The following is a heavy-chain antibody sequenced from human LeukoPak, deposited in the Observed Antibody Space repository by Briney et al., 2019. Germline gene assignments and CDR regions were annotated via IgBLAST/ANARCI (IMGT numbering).Heavy chain of an antibody. V-gene: IGHV3-23*01. J-gene: IGHJ4*02. CDR1: GNPLSNYG. CDR3: AKRGVVIRVILVGFHKEAYYFDS. Sequence: GGSLRLSCAVSGNPLSNYGMSWVRQATGKGLEWVAGIRDRGGRTNYADSVKGRFTISRDNPKTALYLQMDSLRAGDTAVYFCAKRGVVIRVILVGFHKEAYYFDSWGQGALVTVSS. CDR2: IRDRGGRT. D-gene: IGHD3-22*01.